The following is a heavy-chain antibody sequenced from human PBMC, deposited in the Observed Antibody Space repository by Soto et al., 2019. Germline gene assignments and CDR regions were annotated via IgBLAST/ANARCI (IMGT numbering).Heavy chain of an antibody. D-gene: IGHD3-10*01. CDR3: ARHLPESGIQTPPASFDY. Sequence: ASVKVSCKASGYTFTSYGISWVRQAPGQGLEWMGWISAYNGNTKYAQKLQGRVTMTTDTSTSTAYMELRSLRSDDTAVYYCARHLPESGIQTPPASFDYWGQGTLVTVSS. CDR1: GYTFTSYG. CDR2: ISAYNGNT. V-gene: IGHV1-18*01. J-gene: IGHJ4*02.